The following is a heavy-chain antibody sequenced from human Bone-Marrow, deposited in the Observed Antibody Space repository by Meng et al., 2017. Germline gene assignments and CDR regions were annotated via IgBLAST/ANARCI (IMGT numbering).Heavy chain of an antibody. CDR2: IHYTGSA. D-gene: IGHD2-8*01. J-gene: IGHJ4*02. V-gene: IGHV4-34*01. Sequence: SETLSLTCAVYGGSFSGYYWSWIRQPPGKGLEYIGNIHYTGSANYNPSLEGRVTISLDTSKNQFSLKVNSVTAADTAVYYCARSHGVYWGRGTLVTVSS. CDR3: ARSHGVY. CDR1: GGSFSGYY.